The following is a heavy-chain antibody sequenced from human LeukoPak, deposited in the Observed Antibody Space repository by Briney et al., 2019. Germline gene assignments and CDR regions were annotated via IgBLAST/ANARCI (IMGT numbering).Heavy chain of an antibody. J-gene: IGHJ6*03. V-gene: IGHV1-18*01. CDR1: GYTFTSYG. Sequence: ASVKVSCKASGYTFTSYGSSWVRQAPGQGLEWMGWISAYNGSTNYAQKLQGRVTMTTDTSTSTAYMELRSLRSDDTAVYYCARSLWFGESYYMDVWGKGTTVTVSS. CDR2: ISAYNGST. D-gene: IGHD3-10*01. CDR3: ARSLWFGESYYMDV.